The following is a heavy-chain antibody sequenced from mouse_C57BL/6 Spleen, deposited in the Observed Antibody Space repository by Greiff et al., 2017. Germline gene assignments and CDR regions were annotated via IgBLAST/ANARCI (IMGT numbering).Heavy chain of an antibody. D-gene: IGHD1-1*01. Sequence: VQLQQSGAELVRPGASVKLSCTASGFNINDDYMHWVKQRPEQGLEWIGWIDPENGDTEYASKFQGKATITADTSSSTAYLQLSSLTSEDTAVYYCTTVHYYYGSRYFDYWGQGTTLTVSS. CDR2: IDPENGDT. V-gene: IGHV14-4*01. J-gene: IGHJ2*01. CDR3: TTVHYYYGSRYFDY. CDR1: GFNINDDY.